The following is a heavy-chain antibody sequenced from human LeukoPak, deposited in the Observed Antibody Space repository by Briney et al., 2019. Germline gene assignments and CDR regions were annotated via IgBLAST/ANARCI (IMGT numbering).Heavy chain of an antibody. CDR3: AKGPYYDFWSGYYRVVYFDF. J-gene: IGHJ4*02. D-gene: IGHD3-3*01. Sequence: PGGSLRLSCAASGFTFSSYSMHWVRQAPGEGLEWVSYIWYDGSNKYYADSVKGRFTISRDNSQNTLCLQMKNVRAAETGVCLIAKGPYYDFWSGYYRVVYFDFWGQGTLVTVSS. CDR2: IWYDGSNK. CDR1: GFTFSSYS. V-gene: IGHV3-30*02.